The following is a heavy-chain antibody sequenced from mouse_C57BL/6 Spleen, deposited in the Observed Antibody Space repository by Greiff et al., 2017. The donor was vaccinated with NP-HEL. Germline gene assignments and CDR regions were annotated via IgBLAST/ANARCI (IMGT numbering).Heavy chain of an antibody. J-gene: IGHJ4*01. CDR2: IYPGDGDT. D-gene: IGHD3-3*01. V-gene: IGHV1-82*01. CDR1: GYAFSSSW. Sequence: QVQLQQSGPELVKPGASVKISCKASGYAFSSSWMNWVKQRPGKGLEWIGRIYPGDGDTNYNGKFKGKATLTADKSSSTAYMQLSSLTSEDSAVYFCARKIGLYAMDYWGQGTSVTVSS. CDR3: ARKIGLYAMDY.